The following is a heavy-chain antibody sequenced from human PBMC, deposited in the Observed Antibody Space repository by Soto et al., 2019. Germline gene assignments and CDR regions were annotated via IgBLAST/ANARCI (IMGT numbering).Heavy chain of an antibody. CDR1: GFSLSTSGVG. V-gene: IGHV2-5*02. D-gene: IGHD4-17*01. CDR2: IYWDDDK. Sequence: QITLKESGPTLVKPTQTLTLTCTFSGFSLSTSGVGVGWIRQPPGKALEWLALIYWDDDKRYSPSLKSRLTITKDTYKIQVVLTMTTMDPVDTATYHCPHYFYGVTDYWGQGTLVTVSS. J-gene: IGHJ4*02. CDR3: PHYFYGVTDY.